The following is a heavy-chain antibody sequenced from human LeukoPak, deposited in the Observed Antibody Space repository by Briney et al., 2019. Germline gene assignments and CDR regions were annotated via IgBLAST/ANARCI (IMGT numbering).Heavy chain of an antibody. CDR2: ISYDGSNK. CDR3: AKGSLDYYGMDV. CDR1: GFTFSSYV. J-gene: IGHJ6*02. Sequence: GGSLRLSCAASGFTFSSYVLHWVRQAPGKGLEWVAVISYDGSNKYYADSVKGRFTISRDNSKNTLYLQMNSLRAEDTAVYYCAKGSLDYYGMDVWGQGTTVTVSS. V-gene: IGHV3-30-3*01.